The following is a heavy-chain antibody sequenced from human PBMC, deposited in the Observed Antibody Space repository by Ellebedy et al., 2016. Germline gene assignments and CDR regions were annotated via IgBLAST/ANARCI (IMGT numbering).Heavy chain of an antibody. J-gene: IGHJ5*02. D-gene: IGHD4/OR15-4a*01. CDR3: ARWDYGDAHNYFDP. V-gene: IGHV3-66*01. Sequence: GESLKISCAASGFFVTSNYMTWFRQPPGKGLEWVSSAYTAGQTSHADSVKDRFSISKDIATNTLFLHMNNLRVDDTAVYYCARWDYGDAHNYFDPWGQGVLVTVSS. CDR2: AYTAGQT. CDR1: GFFVTSNY.